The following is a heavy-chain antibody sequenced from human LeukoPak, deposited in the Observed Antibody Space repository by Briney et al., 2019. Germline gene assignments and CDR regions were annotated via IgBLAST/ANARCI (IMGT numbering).Heavy chain of an antibody. Sequence: GGSLRLSCAASGFTFSDYYMSWIRQAPGKGLEWVSYISSSNRYTNYADSVKGRFTISRDNAKNSLYLQMNSLRAEDTAVYYCARGSVGAAVGLSWGQGTLVTVS. D-gene: IGHD6-13*01. V-gene: IGHV3-11*05. CDR2: ISSSNRYT. J-gene: IGHJ4*02. CDR3: ARGSVGAAVGLS. CDR1: GFTFSDYY.